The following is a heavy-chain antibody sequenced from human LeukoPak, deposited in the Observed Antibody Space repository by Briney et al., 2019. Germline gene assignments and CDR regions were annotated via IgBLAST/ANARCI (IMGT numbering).Heavy chain of an antibody. CDR1: GFTFSSYA. Sequence: GGSLRLSCAASGFTFSSYAMSWVRQAPGKGLEWVSAISGSGGSTYYADSVKGRFTISRDNSKNTLYLQMNSLRAEDTAVYYCAKQSWQQLVHDWFDPWGQGTLVTVSS. D-gene: IGHD6-13*01. J-gene: IGHJ5*02. CDR3: AKQSWQQLVHDWFDP. CDR2: ISGSGGST. V-gene: IGHV3-23*01.